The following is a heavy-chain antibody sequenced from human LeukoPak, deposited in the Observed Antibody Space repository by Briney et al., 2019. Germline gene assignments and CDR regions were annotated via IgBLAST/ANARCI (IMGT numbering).Heavy chain of an antibody. Sequence: PSETLSLTCAVYGGSFSGYYWSWIRQPPGKGLEWIGEINHSGSTNYNPSLKSRVTISVDTSKNQFSLKLSSVTAADTAVYYCARAGGRGYISSWYDSWGQGTLVTVSS. V-gene: IGHV4-34*01. CDR2: INHSGST. CDR3: ARAGGRGYISSWYDS. CDR1: GGSFSGYY. D-gene: IGHD6-13*01. J-gene: IGHJ5*01.